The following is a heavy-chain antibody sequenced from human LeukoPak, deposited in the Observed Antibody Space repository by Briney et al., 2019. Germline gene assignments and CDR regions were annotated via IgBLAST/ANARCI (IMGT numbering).Heavy chain of an antibody. CDR3: ARGYGSGSPGDY. CDR2: IYSGGNT. V-gene: IGHV3-53*01. CDR1: GLIVSNNY. D-gene: IGHD3-10*01. J-gene: IGHJ4*02. Sequence: GGSLRLSGAASGLIVSNNYMSWVRQAPGKGLEWVSVIYSGGNTYYADSVKGRFTISRDNSKNTLYLQMSSLRAEDTAVYYCARGYGSGSPGDYWGQGTLVTVSS.